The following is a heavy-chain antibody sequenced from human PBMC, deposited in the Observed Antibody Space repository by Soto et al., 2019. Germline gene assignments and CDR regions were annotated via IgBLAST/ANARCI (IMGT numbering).Heavy chain of an antibody. CDR2: IKQDGSEK. J-gene: IGHJ3*02. Sequence: GGSLRLSCAASGFTFSDYAMSWVRQAPGEGLERVANIKQDGSEKYYVDSVRGRFTISRDNAKNSLYLQMNSLRAEDTAVYYCARVGGSSPRSSAFDIWGQGTMVTVSS. CDR3: ARVGGSSPRSSAFDI. D-gene: IGHD6-6*01. V-gene: IGHV3-7*01. CDR1: GFTFSDYA.